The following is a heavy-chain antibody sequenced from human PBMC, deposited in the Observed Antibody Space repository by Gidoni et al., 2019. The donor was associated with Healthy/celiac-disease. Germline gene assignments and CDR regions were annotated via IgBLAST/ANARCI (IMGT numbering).Heavy chain of an antibody. D-gene: IGHD2-21*01. CDR2: ISSSSSYI. J-gene: IGHJ6*02. Sequence: EVQLVESGGGLVKPGGSLRLSCAASGFTFRSYSMNWVRQAPGKGLEWVSSISSSSSYIYYADSVKGRFTISRDNAKNSLYLQMNSLRAEDTAVYYCAREPGLFKQPVTITYGMDVWGQGTTVTVSS. CDR3: AREPGLFKQPVTITYGMDV. CDR1: GFTFRSYS. V-gene: IGHV3-21*01.